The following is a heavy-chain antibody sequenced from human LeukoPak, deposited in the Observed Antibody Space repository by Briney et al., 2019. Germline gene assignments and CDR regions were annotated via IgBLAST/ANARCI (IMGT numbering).Heavy chain of an antibody. D-gene: IGHD2-2*01. J-gene: IGHJ4*02. CDR2: IRDKANSYAT. CDR1: GGSFSGYY. V-gene: IGHV3-73*01. Sequence: ETLSLTCAVYGGSFSGYYWSWVRQASGKGLEWVGRIRDKANSYATAYIASVKGRFTISRDDSKNTAYLQMSSLKTEDTAVYYCTRWDCTTTGCYPFDYWGQGTLVTVSS. CDR3: TRWDCTTTGCYPFDY.